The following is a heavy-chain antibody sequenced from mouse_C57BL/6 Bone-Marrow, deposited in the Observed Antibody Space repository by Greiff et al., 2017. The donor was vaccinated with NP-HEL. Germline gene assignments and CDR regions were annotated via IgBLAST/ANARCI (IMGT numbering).Heavy chain of an antibody. CDR3: VLYGSSSWFAY. CDR2: ISSGGSYT. V-gene: IGHV5-6*01. J-gene: IGHJ3*01. D-gene: IGHD1-1*01. Sequence: EVMLVESGGDLVKPGGSLKLSCAASGFTFSSYGMSWVRQTPDKRLEWVATISSGGSYTYYPDSVKGRFTISRDNAKNTLYLQMSSLKSEDTAVYYCVLYGSSSWFAYWGQGTLVTVSA. CDR1: GFTFSSYG.